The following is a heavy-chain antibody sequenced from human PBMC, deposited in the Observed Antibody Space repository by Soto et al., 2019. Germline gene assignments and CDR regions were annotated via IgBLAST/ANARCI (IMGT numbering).Heavy chain of an antibody. Sequence: GGSLRLSCAASGFTFSDYGMHWVRQAPGKGLEWVAVISYDSTNKYYGDSVKGRFTISRDNAKNTLYLQMNSLRAEDRAVYYCAKDHGVDEFQLLYYSYYGLDVWGQGTTVTVSS. V-gene: IGHV3-30*18. CDR3: AKDHGVDEFQLLYYSYYGLDV. J-gene: IGHJ6*02. D-gene: IGHD2-2*02. CDR1: GFTFSDYG. CDR2: ISYDSTNK.